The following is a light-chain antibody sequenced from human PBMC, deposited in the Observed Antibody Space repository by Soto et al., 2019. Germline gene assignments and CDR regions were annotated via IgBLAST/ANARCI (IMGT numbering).Light chain of an antibody. V-gene: IGKV1-5*03. Sequence: DILMTQSPSTLSASVGDRATIICRASQAISGRLAWYQQKAGQAPKLLISKASILDSGVPSRFSGSRSGTEFNLTISSLQPEDFAAYYCQHYNSLLWTFGQGTKVDIK. J-gene: IGKJ1*01. CDR2: KAS. CDR3: QHYNSLLWT. CDR1: QAISGR.